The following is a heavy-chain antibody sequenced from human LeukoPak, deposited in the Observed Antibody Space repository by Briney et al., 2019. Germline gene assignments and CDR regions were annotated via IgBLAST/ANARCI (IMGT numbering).Heavy chain of an antibody. Sequence: SETLSLTCTVSGGSISSGSYYWSWIRQPAGKGLEWIGRIYTGGSTNYNPSLKSRVTISVDTSKNQFSLKLSSVTAADTAVYYCARSVIAARTLVAWGQGTLVTVSS. CDR2: IYTGGST. CDR1: GGSISSGSYY. V-gene: IGHV4-61*02. J-gene: IGHJ5*02. CDR3: ARSVIAARTLVA. D-gene: IGHD6-6*01.